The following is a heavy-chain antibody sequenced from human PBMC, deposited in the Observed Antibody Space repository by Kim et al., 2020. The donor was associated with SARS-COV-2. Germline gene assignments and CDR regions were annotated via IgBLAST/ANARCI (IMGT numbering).Heavy chain of an antibody. CDR2: IASDGSSY. D-gene: IGHD5-12*01. CDR3: AKEGARATINYGLDV. V-gene: IGHV3-30*18. J-gene: IGHJ6*02. CDR1: GFSFRTYG. Sequence: GGSLRLSCAASGFSFRTYGMHWVRQTPGKGLEWVAVIASDGSSYYYADPVKGRFTISRDNFKNTLFLQMDSLRPEDTALYYCAKEGARATINYGLDVWG.